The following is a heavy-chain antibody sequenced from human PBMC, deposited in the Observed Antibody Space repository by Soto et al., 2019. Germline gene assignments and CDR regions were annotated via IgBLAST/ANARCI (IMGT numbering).Heavy chain of an antibody. J-gene: IGHJ6*02. CDR3: ARGRRRWLLKLRGPYGMDV. Sequence: ASVKVSRKASGYTFTSYDINWVRQATGQGLEWMGWMNPNSGNTGYAQKFQGRVTMTRNTSISTAYMELSSLRSEDTAVYYCARGRRRWLLKLRGPYGMDVWGQGTTVTVSS. V-gene: IGHV1-8*01. CDR1: GYTFTSYD. CDR2: MNPNSGNT. D-gene: IGHD1-26*01.